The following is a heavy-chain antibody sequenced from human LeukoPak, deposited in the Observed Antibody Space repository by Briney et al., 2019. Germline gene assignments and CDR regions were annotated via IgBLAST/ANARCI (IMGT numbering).Heavy chain of an antibody. CDR1: GFTFSDYY. J-gene: IGHJ5*02. D-gene: IGHD6-13*01. CDR3: ARVSSRRGHGIAAVGTGYNWFDP. Sequence: GGSLRLSCAVSGFTFSDYYMSWIRQAPGKGLEWVSDVSSGGSTISHADSVKGRFTVSRDNAENSLYLQMNSLRAEDTAVYYCARVSSRRGHGIAAVGTGYNWFDPWGQGTLVTVSS. V-gene: IGHV3-11*01. CDR2: VSSGGSTI.